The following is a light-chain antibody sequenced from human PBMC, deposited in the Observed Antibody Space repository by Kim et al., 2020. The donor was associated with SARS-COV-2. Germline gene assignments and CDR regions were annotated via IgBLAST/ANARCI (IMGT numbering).Light chain of an antibody. CDR3: SSYTRNSTVL. CDR1: SGDVGAYNY. CDR2: DVG. Sequence: QSALTQPASVSGSPGQSITISCTGTSGDVGAYNYVSWFQQHPGKAPKLVIYDVGNRPSGVSNRFSGSKSGNTASLTISGLQAEDEADYYCSSYTRNSTVLFGGGTQLTVL. V-gene: IGLV2-14*03. J-gene: IGLJ2*01.